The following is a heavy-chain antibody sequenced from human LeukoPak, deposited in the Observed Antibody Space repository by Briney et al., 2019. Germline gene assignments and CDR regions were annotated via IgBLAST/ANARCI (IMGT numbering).Heavy chain of an antibody. CDR2: IYYSGST. D-gene: IGHD2-21*02. CDR1: GVSVSSGSYY. CDR3: ARDSDHCGGDCYSLFDI. Sequence: SETLSLTCTVSGVSVSSGSYYWSWLRQPPGKGLEWIGYIYYSGSTNYNPSLKSRVTISVDTSKNQFSLKLSSVTAADTAVYYCARDSDHCGGDCYSLFDIWGQGTMVTVSS. J-gene: IGHJ3*02. V-gene: IGHV4-61*01.